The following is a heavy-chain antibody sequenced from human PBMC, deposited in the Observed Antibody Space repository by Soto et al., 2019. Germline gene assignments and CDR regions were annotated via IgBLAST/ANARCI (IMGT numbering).Heavy chain of an antibody. CDR2: INHSGST. V-gene: IGHV4-34*01. CDR1: GGSFSGYY. J-gene: IGHJ4*02. Sequence: QVQLQQWGAGLLKPSETLSLTCAVYGGSFSGYYWSWIRQPPGKGLEWIGEINHSGSTNYNPSLKSRLTISVDTSKNQFSLKLSSVTAADTAVYYCARLGYCSGGSCYLLDYWGQGTLVTVSS. D-gene: IGHD2-15*01. CDR3: ARLGYCSGGSCYLLDY.